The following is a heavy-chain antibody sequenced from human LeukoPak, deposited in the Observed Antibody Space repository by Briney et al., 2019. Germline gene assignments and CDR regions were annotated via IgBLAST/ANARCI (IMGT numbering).Heavy chain of an antibody. CDR2: INHSGST. V-gene: IGHV4-34*01. CDR1: GGSFSGYY. CDR3: ARGRGAVARPMNNWFDP. J-gene: IGHJ5*02. Sequence: SETLSLTCAVYGGSFSGYYWSWIRQPPGEGLEWIGEINHSGSTNYNPSLKSRVTISVDTSKNQLSLKLSSVTAADTAVYYCARGRGAVARPMNNWFDPWGQGTLVTVSS. D-gene: IGHD6-19*01.